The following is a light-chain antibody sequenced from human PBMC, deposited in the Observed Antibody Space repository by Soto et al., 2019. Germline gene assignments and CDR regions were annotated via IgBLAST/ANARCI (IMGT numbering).Light chain of an antibody. CDR1: QSINYW. Sequence: DIQMTQSPPTLSASVGDRVSITCRASQSINYWLAWYQQKPGKAPTVLIYKASTLESGVSSRFSGSGSGTEFTLTISSLQPDDSATYYCQQYHRYPPTFGGGTKVEIK. CDR2: KAS. J-gene: IGKJ4*01. V-gene: IGKV1-5*03. CDR3: QQYHRYPPT.